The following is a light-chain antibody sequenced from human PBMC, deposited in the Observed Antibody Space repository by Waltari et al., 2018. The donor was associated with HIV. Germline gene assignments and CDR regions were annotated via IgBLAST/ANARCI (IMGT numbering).Light chain of an antibody. CDR2: WAS. CDR1: QSVFYSPNNKNY. Sequence: DIVMTKYPDSLAVSLGERATSNCKSSQSVFYSPNNKNYLAWYQQRPGQPPKLLISWASIREYGVPDRFSGSGSGTDFTLTISSLQAEDVAVYYCQQCYSTPWTFGQGTKVEIK. J-gene: IGKJ1*01. V-gene: IGKV4-1*01. CDR3: QQCYSTPWT.